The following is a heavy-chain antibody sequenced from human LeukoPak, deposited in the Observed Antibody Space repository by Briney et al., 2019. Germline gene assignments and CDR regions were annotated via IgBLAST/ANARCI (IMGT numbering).Heavy chain of an antibody. CDR3: ASGGDAGFEYFQH. CDR2: MNPNSGNT. D-gene: IGHD2-21*02. Sequence: AASVKVSCKASGYTFTSYDINWVRQATGQGLEWMGWMNPNSGNTGYAQKFQGRVTITRNTSISTAYMELSSLRTEDTALYYCASGGDAGFEYFQHWGQGTLVTVSS. V-gene: IGHV1-8*03. CDR1: GYTFTSYD. J-gene: IGHJ1*01.